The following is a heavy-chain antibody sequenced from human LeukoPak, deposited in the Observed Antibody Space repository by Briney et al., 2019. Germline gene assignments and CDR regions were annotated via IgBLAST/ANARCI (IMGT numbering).Heavy chain of an antibody. CDR3: ARSVGYDSSGYPDY. Sequence: SETLSLTCTVSGGSISSSSYYWGWIRQSPGKGLEWIGSIYYSGSTYYNPSLKSRVTISVDTSKNQFSLKLSSVTAADTAVYYCARSVGYDSSGYPDYWGQGTLVTVSS. CDR1: GGSISSSSYY. CDR2: IYYSGST. D-gene: IGHD3-22*01. J-gene: IGHJ4*02. V-gene: IGHV4-39*01.